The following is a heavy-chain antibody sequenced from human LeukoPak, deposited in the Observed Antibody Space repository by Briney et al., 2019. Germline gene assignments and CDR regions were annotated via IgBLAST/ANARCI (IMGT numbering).Heavy chain of an antibody. CDR1: GFTFSSYA. V-gene: IGHV3-23*01. CDR2: ISSGGGNT. J-gene: IGHJ5*02. CDR3: ANRISGSSS. Sequence: GGSLRLSCAASGFTFSSYAMSWIRQAPGKGLEWVSAISSGGGNTDYADSVKGRFIISRDNSKNTVFLQMNSLRAEDTGVYYCANRISGSSSWGQGTLVTVSS. D-gene: IGHD1-26*01.